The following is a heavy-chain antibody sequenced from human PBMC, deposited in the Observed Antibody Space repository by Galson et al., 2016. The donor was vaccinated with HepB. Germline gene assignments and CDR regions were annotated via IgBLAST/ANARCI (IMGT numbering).Heavy chain of an antibody. CDR1: AGSISSGGYY. CDR3: ARVSGDFWGGYL. CDR2: INYSGST. Sequence: TLSLTCTVSAGSISSGGYYWNWIRQHPGEGLEWIAYINYSGSTHYNPSLKSRVTISVDSSKYQFSLKQRSVTAADTAVYYCARVSGDFWGGYLWGQGTLVTVSS. J-gene: IGHJ4*02. V-gene: IGHV4-31*03. D-gene: IGHD3-3*01.